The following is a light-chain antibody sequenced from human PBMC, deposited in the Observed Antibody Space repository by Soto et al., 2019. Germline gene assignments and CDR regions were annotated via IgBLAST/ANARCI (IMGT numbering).Light chain of an antibody. Sequence: EIVMTHSPATLSVSPGERATLSCRASQSVSNNLAWYQQKPGQAPRLLLYGASTRATAIPARFSGSGSGTDFALTISSLQSEDFAVYFCQQYDNWPYTFGQGTKLEIK. CDR1: QSVSNN. J-gene: IGKJ2*01. V-gene: IGKV3-15*01. CDR2: GAS. CDR3: QQYDNWPYT.